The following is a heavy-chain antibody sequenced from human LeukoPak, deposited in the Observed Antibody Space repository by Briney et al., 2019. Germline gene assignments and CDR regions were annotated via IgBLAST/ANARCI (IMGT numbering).Heavy chain of an antibody. CDR1: GFTFSTFA. J-gene: IGHJ4*02. V-gene: IGHV3-23*01. CDR3: SRGAGGGPDHY. CDR2: IGGGGDA. Sequence: GGSLRLSCAGSGFTFSTFAMRWVRQAPGKGLDWVSSIGGGGDAHYADSAKGRFTISRDNAQNTLSLQMNNLRSEDKAIYYCSRGAGGGPDHYWGQGILVTVSS. D-gene: IGHD4-23*01.